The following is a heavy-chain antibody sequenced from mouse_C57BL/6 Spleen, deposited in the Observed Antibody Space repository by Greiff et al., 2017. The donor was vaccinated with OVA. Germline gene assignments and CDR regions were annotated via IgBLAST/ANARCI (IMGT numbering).Heavy chain of an antibody. CDR2: FHPYNDDT. CDR1: GYTFTTYP. V-gene: IGHV1-47*01. D-gene: IGHD2-2*01. CDR3: ARRYTVVTSAWFAY. Sequence: VQLQQSGAELVKPGASVKMSCKASGYTFTTYPIEWMKQNPGKSLEWIGNFHPYNDDTKYNEKFKGKATLTVDKSSSTVYLQLSSLTSDDSAVYYCARRYTVVTSAWFAYWGQGTLVTVSA. J-gene: IGHJ3*01.